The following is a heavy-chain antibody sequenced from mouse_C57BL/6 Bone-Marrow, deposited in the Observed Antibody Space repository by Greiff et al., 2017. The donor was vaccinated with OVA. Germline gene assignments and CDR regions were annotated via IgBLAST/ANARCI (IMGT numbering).Heavy chain of an antibody. CDR2: IIPNIGFT. D-gene: IGHD2-5*01. CDR3: ARVGAYYSKGWFAH. J-gene: IGHJ3*01. CDR1: GYTFTDYY. V-gene: IGHV1-26*01. Sequence: VQLQQSGPELVKPGASVKISCKASGYTFTDYYMNWVKQSHGKSLEWIGDIIPNIGFTSYNQKFKGKATLTVDKSSSTAYMELRSLTSEDSAVYYCARVGAYYSKGWFAHWGQGTLVTVSA.